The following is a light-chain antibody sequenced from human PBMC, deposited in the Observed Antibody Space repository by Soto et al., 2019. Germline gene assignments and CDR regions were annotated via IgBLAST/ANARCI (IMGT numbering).Light chain of an antibody. CDR1: TSNIGAPYD. Sequence: QSVLTQPPSVSGAPGQRVSISCTGSTSNIGAPYDVHWYQHLPGTAPKLLIYGDNNRPSGVPDRFSGSKSGTSASLAITRLQAEDEADYYCSSFTGSDNPFGGGTKLTVL. V-gene: IGLV1-40*01. CDR2: GDN. J-gene: IGLJ2*01. CDR3: SSFTGSDNP.